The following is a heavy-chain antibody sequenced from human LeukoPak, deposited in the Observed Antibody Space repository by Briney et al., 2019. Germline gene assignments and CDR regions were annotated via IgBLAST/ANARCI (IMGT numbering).Heavy chain of an antibody. Sequence: GGSLRLSCAASGITFSSYAMSWVRLAPGKGLEWVSVISGSGGTTYYADSVKGRFTISRDNSKNTLYLQMSSLRAEDTAVYYCAKKAGSRTDQYPLDYWGQGTLVTVSS. CDR2: ISGSGGTT. V-gene: IGHV3-23*01. CDR3: AKKAGSRTDQYPLDY. CDR1: GITFSSYA. J-gene: IGHJ4*02. D-gene: IGHD2-15*01.